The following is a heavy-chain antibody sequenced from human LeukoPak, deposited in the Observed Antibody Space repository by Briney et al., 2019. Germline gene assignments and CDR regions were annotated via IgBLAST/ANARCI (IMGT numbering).Heavy chain of an antibody. CDR1: GGSISSYY. V-gene: IGHV4-59*06. Sequence: KPSETLSLTCTVSGGSISSYYWSWIRQPPGKGLEWIGYIYYSGTTYYNPSLKSRVTISVDTSNNQFFLRLSSVTAADTAVYYCTRYYTSSGGFDPWGQGTLVTVSS. CDR3: TRYYTSSGGFDP. CDR2: IYYSGTT. D-gene: IGHD3-10*01. J-gene: IGHJ5*02.